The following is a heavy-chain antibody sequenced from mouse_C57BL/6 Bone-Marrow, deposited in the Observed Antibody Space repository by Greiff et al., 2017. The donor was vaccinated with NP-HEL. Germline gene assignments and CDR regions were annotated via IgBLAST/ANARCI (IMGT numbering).Heavy chain of an antibody. D-gene: IGHD2-3*01. CDR3: ARWLLRYCDV. CDR2: IDPSGSYT. CDR1: GYTFTSYW. J-gene: IGHJ1*03. Sequence: VQLQQPGAELVMPGASVKLSCKASGYTFTSYWMHWVKQRPGQGLEWIGEIDPSGSYTNYNQKFKGKSTLTVDKSSSTAYMQLSSLTSEDSAVYYCARWLLRYCDVWGTGTTVTVSS. V-gene: IGHV1-69*01.